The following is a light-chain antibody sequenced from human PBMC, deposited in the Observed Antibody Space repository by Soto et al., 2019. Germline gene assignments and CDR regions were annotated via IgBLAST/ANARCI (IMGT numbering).Light chain of an antibody. CDR1: QDISGY. CDR2: AAS. V-gene: IGKV1-9*01. Sequence: DIQLAQSPSFLSASVGDTVTITCRASQDISGYLAWYQQKPGKAPKLLIYAASTLQSGVPPRFXGSGSGTEFTLTISSLQPEDFATYYCQELNSYPPGTFGQGTKVDIK. CDR3: QELNSYPPGT. J-gene: IGKJ1*01.